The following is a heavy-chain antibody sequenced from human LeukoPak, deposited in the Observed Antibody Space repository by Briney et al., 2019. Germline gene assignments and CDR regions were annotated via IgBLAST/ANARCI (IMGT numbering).Heavy chain of an antibody. V-gene: IGHV4-39*01. Sequence: NASETLSLTCTVSGGPISRNNFFWGWIRQPPGKGLEWIGSIYYSGNTYYNPSLKSRLTIAVDTSRNQFSLKMSSVTAADTAVYYCARHGSYRDYWGQGTLVTVSS. CDR1: GGPISRNNFF. D-gene: IGHD2-2*03. J-gene: IGHJ4*02. CDR2: IYYSGNT. CDR3: ARHGSYRDY.